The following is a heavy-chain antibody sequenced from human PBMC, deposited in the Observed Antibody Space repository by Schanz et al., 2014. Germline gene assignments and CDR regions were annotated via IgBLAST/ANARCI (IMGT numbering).Heavy chain of an antibody. Sequence: QVQLVESGGGLVKPGGSLRLSCTASGFTFSDYYMTWIRQAPGKGLEWVSYVSSNNIYTKYADSVRGRFTISRDNATKTLFLQMNSLRADEEAVYYCATDMLRRYGALEIWGRGTMVTVSS. V-gene: IGHV3-11*06. D-gene: IGHD2-8*01. J-gene: IGHJ3*02. CDR3: ATDMLRRYGALEI. CDR1: GFTFSDYY. CDR2: VSSNNIYT.